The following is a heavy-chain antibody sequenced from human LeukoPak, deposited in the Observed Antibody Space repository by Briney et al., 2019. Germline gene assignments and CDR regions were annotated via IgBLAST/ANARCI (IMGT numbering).Heavy chain of an antibody. CDR3: ETDWELSYAFDI. V-gene: IGHV1-24*01. D-gene: IGHD3-16*02. CDR2: FDPEDGET. J-gene: IGHJ3*02. CDR1: GYTLTELS. Sequence: GASVKVSCKVSGYTLTELSMHWVRQAPGKGLEWMGGFDPEDGETIYAQKFQGRVTMTEDTSTDTAYMELSSLRSEDTAVYYCETDWELSYAFDIWGQGTMVTVSS.